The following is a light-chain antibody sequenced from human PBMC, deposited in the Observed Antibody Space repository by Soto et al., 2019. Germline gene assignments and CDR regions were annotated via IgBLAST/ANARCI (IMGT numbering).Light chain of an antibody. CDR3: QSYDNSLSVYV. V-gene: IGLV1-40*01. J-gene: IGLJ1*01. Sequence: QPVLTQPPSVSGAPGQRVTISCIGSSSNIGAHYDVHWYQQLPGTAPKLLIYGNSNRPSGVPDRFSGSKSGTSASLAITGLQAEDEADYYCQSYDNSLSVYVFGTGTKLTVL. CDR2: GNS. CDR1: SSNIGAHYD.